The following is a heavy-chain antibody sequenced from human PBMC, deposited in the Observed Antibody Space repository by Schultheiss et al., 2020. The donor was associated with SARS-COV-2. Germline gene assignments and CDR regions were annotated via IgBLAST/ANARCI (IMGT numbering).Heavy chain of an antibody. CDR1: GFTFSSYA. Sequence: GGSLRLSCAASGFTFSSYAMSWVRQAPGKGLEWVSSISGSTGYIYYADSVKGRFTISRDNAKNSLYLQMNSLRAEDTAVYYCARDQSGLPATPEAWFDPWGQGTLVTVSS. CDR2: ISGSTGYI. CDR3: ARDQSGLPATPEAWFDP. D-gene: IGHD2-15*01. J-gene: IGHJ5*02. V-gene: IGHV3-21*01.